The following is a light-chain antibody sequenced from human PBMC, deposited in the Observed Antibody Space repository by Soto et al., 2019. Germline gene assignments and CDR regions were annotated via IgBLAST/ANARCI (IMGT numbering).Light chain of an antibody. CDR2: DVT. Sequence: HSVLTQPASVSGSTGQSITISYTGTSSDVGGYNYVSWYQQQPGKAPKFMIYDVTNRPSGVSNRFSGSKSGNTASLTISGLQAEDEADYDCCSYTTSNTRQIVFGTGTKVTVL. J-gene: IGLJ1*01. CDR3: CSYTTSNTRQIV. CDR1: SSDVGGYNY. V-gene: IGLV2-14*01.